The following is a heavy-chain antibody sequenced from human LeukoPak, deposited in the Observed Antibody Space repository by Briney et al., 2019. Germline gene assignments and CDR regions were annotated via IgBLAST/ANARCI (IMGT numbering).Heavy chain of an antibody. V-gene: IGHV3-33*01. J-gene: IGHJ4*02. CDR1: GFTFSSYG. Sequence: GGSLRLSCAASGFTFSSYGMHWARQAPGKGLEWVAVIWYDGSNKYYADSVKGRFTISRDNSKNTLYLQMNSLRAEDTAVYYCAVYDSSGYYHGYWGQGTLVTVSS. CDR3: AVYDSSGYYHGY. CDR2: IWYDGSNK. D-gene: IGHD3-22*01.